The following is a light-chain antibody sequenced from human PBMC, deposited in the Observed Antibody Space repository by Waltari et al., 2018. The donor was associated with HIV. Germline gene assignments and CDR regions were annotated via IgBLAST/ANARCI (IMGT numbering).Light chain of an antibody. CDR2: EVS. CDR1: SSDVGGYNY. Sequence: QSALTQPPSASGSPGQSVTISCTGTSSDVGGYNYVSWYQQHTGKAPKLMIYEVSNRPSGVPARFSGSKSGNTASLPVSGLQAEDEADYYCSSSRVFGGGTKLTVL. V-gene: IGLV2-8*01. J-gene: IGLJ3*02. CDR3: SSSRV.